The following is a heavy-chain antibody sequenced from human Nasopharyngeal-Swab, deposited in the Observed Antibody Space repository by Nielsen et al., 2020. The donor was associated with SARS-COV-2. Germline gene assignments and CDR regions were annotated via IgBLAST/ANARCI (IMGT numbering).Heavy chain of an antibody. V-gene: IGHV1-3*01. CDR3: ARDRGIYEYYFDY. CDR2: INAGNGNT. J-gene: IGHJ4*02. D-gene: IGHD5/OR15-5a*01. Sequence: WVRQAPGQRLKWMGWINAGNGNTKYSQKFQGRVTITRDTSASTAYMELSSLRSEDTAVYYCARDRGIYEYYFDYWGQGTPVTVSS.